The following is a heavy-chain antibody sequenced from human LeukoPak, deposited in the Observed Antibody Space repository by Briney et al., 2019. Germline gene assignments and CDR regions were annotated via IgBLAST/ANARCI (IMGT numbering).Heavy chain of an antibody. V-gene: IGHV3-66*01. CDR1: GFSISGTY. J-gene: IGHJ4*02. CDR2: IYGGGSS. CDR3: ARDFVNYLENTGYFPFDL. Sequence: GGSRRLSCEAAGFSISGTYMSWVRQTPGRGLEWVTVIYGGGSSYSADSVRGRFIISRDDSKTTVSLQMNNLRLEDTGLYFCARDFVNYLENTGYFPFDLWGQGTRVTVSS. D-gene: IGHD3-9*01.